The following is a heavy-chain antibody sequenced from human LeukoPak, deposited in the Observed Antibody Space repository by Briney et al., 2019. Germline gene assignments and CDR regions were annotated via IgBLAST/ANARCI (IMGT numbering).Heavy chain of an antibody. D-gene: IGHD6-13*01. CDR1: GFIFSSNY. J-gene: IGHJ4*02. CDR3: ATSIAAAGPFDY. CDR2: IYSGGRT. Sequence: GGSLRLSCAASGFIFSSNYMNWVRQAPGKGLEWVSVIYSGGRTIYADSVKGRFTISRDNSKNTLYLQMNSLRAEDTAMYYCATSIAAAGPFDYWGQGTLVIVSS. V-gene: IGHV3-53*01.